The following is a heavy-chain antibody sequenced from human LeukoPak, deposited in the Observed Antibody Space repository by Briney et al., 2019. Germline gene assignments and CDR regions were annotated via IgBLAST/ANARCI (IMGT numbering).Heavy chain of an antibody. V-gene: IGHV4-59*01. CDR1: GGSISSYY. Sequence: SETLSLTCTVSGGSISSYYWSWIRQPPGKGLEWIGYIYYSGSTNYNPSLKSRVTISVDTSKNQSSLKLSSVTAADTAVYYCARMWEGFDYWGQGTLVTVSS. J-gene: IGHJ4*02. D-gene: IGHD1-26*01. CDR3: ARMWEGFDY. CDR2: IYYSGST.